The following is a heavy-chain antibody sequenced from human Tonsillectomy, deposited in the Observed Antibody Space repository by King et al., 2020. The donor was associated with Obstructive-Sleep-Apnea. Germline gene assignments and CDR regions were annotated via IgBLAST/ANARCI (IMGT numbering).Heavy chain of an antibody. CDR3: AWSAVVVVVSAPNSSKWFDP. Sequence: VQLQQWGAGLLKPSETLSLTCAVYGGSFSGYYWTWVRQPPDKGLEWIGEINHSGSTNYNPSLKSRVTISVDTSKNQFSLNLNSVTAADTAVYYCAWSAVVVVVSAPNSSKWFDPWGQGTLVTVSS. CDR1: GGSFSGYY. J-gene: IGHJ5*02. V-gene: IGHV4-34*01. D-gene: IGHD2-15*01. CDR2: INHSGST.